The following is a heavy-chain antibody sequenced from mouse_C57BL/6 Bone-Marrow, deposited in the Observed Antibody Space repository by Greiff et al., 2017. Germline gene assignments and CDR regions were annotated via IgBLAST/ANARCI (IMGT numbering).Heavy chain of an antibody. CDR3: GGRGYGSSGSFDY. J-gene: IGHJ3*01. CDR1: GYTFTDYY. D-gene: IGHD1-1*01. CDR2: INPDSGGT. V-gene: IGHV1-19*01. Sequence: VQLQQSGPVLVKPGASVKMSCKASGYTFTDYYMNWVKQSHGQSLEWIGVINPDSGGTSYNQKFKGKATLTVDKSSSTAYMQLNSLTSEDSAVYYGGGRGYGSSGSFDYWGQGTLVTVSA.